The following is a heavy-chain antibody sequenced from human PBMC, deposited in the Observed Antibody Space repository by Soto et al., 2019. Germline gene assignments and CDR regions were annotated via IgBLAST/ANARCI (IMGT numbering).Heavy chain of an antibody. D-gene: IGHD2-15*01. J-gene: IGHJ1*01. CDR3: ARVEYCSGGSCYSGWYFQH. CDR1: GGTFSSYA. Sequence: QVQLVQSGAEVKKPGSSVKVSCKASGGTFSSYAISWGRQAPGQGLEWMGGIIPSFGTANYAKKFQGRVTITADESTSTAYMELSSLRSEDTAVYYCARVEYCSGGSCYSGWYFQHWGQGTLVTVSS. CDR2: IIPSFGTA. V-gene: IGHV1-69*01.